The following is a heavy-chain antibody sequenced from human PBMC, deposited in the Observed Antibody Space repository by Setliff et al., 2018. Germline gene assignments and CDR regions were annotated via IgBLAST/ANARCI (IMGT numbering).Heavy chain of an antibody. CDR2: IDPGDSYA. Sequence: GESLTISCQASGYNFANHWIAWVRLMPGKGLEYMGRIDPGDSYADYSPSFEGLVTISAGKSRTTVYLQWTSLQASDTALYLCARLGRERSTFAWLDAWGQGTQVTVSS. CDR3: ARLGRERSTFAWLDA. V-gene: IGHV5-10-1*01. J-gene: IGHJ5*02. D-gene: IGHD1-1*01. CDR1: GYNFANHW.